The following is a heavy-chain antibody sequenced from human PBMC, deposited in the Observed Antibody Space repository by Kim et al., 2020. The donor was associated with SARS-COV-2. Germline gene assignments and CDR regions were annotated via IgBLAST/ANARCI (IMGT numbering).Heavy chain of an antibody. CDR3: ARVNYCTIGVCYNYDY. D-gene: IGHD2-8*01. CDR2: INPNSGGT. CDR1: GYTFTGHY. V-gene: IGHV1-2*02. Sequence: ASVKVSCKASGYTFTGHYMHWVRQAPGQGPEWMGWINPNSGGTNYAQKFQGRVTMTRDTSISTAYMELRSLTSDDTAVYYCARVNYCTIGVCYNYDYWGQGTLVIVSS. J-gene: IGHJ4*02.